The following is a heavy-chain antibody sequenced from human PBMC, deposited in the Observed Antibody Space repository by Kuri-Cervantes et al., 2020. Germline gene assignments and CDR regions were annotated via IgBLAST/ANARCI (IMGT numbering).Heavy chain of an antibody. CDR3: AKDRTAVTSDY. D-gene: IGHD2-21*02. J-gene: IGHJ4*02. Sequence: GESLKISCAASGFTFSSYAMYWVRQAPGKGLEWVAIMSYDGSNKYYADSVKGRFTISRDNSKNTLYLQMNSLGAEDTAVYYCAKDRTAVTSDYWGQGTLVTVSS. CDR1: GFTFSSYA. V-gene: IGHV3-30-3*01. CDR2: MSYDGSNK.